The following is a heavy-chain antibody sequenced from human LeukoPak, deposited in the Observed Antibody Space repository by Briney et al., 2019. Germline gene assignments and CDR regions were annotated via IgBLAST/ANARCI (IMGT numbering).Heavy chain of an antibody. J-gene: IGHJ6*03. V-gene: IGHV1-18*04. D-gene: IGHD1-26*01. CDR1: GYTFTGYY. CDR2: ISAYNGNT. CDR3: ARVEGEDYYYMDV. Sequence: ASVKVSCKASGYTFTGYYMHWVRQAPGQGLEWMGWISAYNGNTNYAQKLQGRVTMTTDTSTSTAYMELRSLRSDDTAVYYCARVEGEDYYYMDVWGKGTTVTISS.